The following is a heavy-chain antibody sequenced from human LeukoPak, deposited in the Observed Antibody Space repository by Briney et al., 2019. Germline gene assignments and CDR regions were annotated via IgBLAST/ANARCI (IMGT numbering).Heavy chain of an antibody. J-gene: IGHJ4*02. Sequence: SETLSLTCTVSGGSIRSSSYYWGWIRQPPGKGLEWIGSIYYSGNINYNPSLKSRVTISVDTSKNQFSLHLTSVTAADTAVYYCARQLAGLAPPGFIDSWGQGTLVTVSS. V-gene: IGHV4-39*01. CDR1: GGSIRSSSYY. CDR2: IYYSGNI. CDR3: ARQLAGLAPPGFIDS. D-gene: IGHD3-3*02.